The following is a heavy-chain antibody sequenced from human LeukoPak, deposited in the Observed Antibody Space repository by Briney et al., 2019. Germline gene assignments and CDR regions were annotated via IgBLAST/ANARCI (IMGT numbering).Heavy chain of an antibody. CDR2: ISYDGSNK. CDR1: GFTFSSYG. D-gene: IGHD5-12*01. CDR3: AKELNSPGALYSGYYDY. V-gene: IGHV3-30*18. Sequence: GGSLRLSCAASGFTFSSYGMHWVRQAPGKGLEWVAVISYDGSNKYYADSVKGRFTISRDNSKNTLYLQMNSLRAEDTAVYYCAKELNSPGALYSGYYDYWGQGTLVTVSS. J-gene: IGHJ4*02.